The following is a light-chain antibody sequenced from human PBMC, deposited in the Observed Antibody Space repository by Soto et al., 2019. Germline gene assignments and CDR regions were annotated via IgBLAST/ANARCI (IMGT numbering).Light chain of an antibody. Sequence: EIVLTQSPATLSLSPGERATVSWRASQSVSSHLAWYQQKRGQAPRLLIYDASSRATGIPVRFRGSGSGTDFTITISSLEPEDFVVYYCQQGGNWPLTFGQGTRLEIK. CDR3: QQGGNWPLT. CDR1: QSVSSH. V-gene: IGKV3-11*01. CDR2: DAS. J-gene: IGKJ5*01.